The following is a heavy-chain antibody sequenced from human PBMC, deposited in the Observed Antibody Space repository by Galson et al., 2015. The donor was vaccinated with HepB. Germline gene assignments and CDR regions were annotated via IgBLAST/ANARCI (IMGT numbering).Heavy chain of an antibody. V-gene: IGHV5-51*03. CDR1: GYNFTNYW. Sequence: QSGAEVKKPGESLKISCKGSGYNFTNYWIGWVRQMPGKGLEWMGIIFPGDSDTKYSPSFQGQVTISADKSISTAYLQWSSLKASDTAMYYCARVNLRANYYMDVWGKGTTVTVSS. J-gene: IGHJ6*03. CDR3: ARVNLRANYYMDV. CDR2: IFPGDSDT.